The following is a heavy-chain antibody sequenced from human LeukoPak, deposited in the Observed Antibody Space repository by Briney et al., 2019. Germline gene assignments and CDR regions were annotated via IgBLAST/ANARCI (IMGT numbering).Heavy chain of an antibody. CDR1: GGSINSRSFY. Sequence: SETLSLTCTVSGGSINSRSFYWGWIRQPPGKGLEWIGSIYYSGSTYYNPSLKSRVTISVDTSKNQFSLKLSSVTATDTAVYYCGTGIPAGPDWFDPWGQGTLVTVSS. J-gene: IGHJ5*02. CDR3: GTGIPAGPDWFDP. V-gene: IGHV4-39*01. D-gene: IGHD2-2*01. CDR2: IYYSGST.